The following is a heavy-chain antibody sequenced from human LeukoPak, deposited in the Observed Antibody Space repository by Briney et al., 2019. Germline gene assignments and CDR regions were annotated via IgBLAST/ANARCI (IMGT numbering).Heavy chain of an antibody. V-gene: IGHV7-4-1*02. Sequence: ASVKVSCKASGYTFTSYAMNWVRQAPGQGLEWMGWINTNTGNPTYAQGFTGRFVFSLDTSVSTAYLQISSLKAEDTAVYYCTRDGVLVWEVVPGPFDYWGQGTLVTVSS. CDR3: TRDGVLVWEVVPGPFDY. D-gene: IGHD2-2*01. CDR1: GYTFTSYA. CDR2: INTNTGNP. J-gene: IGHJ4*02.